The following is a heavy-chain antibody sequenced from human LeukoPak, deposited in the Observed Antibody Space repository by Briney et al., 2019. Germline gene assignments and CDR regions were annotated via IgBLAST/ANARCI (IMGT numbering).Heavy chain of an antibody. J-gene: IGHJ4*02. CDR1: GFTFSSYA. D-gene: IGHD2-2*01. CDR3: ARDRSSYCSSTSCYEFPGY. Sequence: GGSLRLSCAASGFTFSSYAMHWVRQAPGKGLEWVAVISYDGSNKYYADSVKGRFTISRDNSKNTLYLQMNSLRAEDTAVYYCARDRSSYCSSTSCYEFPGYWGQGTLVTVSS. CDR2: ISYDGSNK. V-gene: IGHV3-30*04.